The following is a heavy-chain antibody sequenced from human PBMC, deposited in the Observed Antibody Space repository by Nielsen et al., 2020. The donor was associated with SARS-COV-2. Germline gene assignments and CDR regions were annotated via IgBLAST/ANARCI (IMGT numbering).Heavy chain of an antibody. CDR1: GFTFSSYW. CDR2: IKQDGSEK. V-gene: IGHV3-7*01. CDR3: AREGVYGAFDY. Sequence: GESLKISCAASGFTFSSYWMSWVRQAPGKGLEWVANIKQDGSEKYYVDSVKGRFTISRDNAKNSLYLQMNSLRAEDTAVYYCAREGVYGAFDYWGQGTLVTVSS. D-gene: IGHD4-17*01. J-gene: IGHJ4*02.